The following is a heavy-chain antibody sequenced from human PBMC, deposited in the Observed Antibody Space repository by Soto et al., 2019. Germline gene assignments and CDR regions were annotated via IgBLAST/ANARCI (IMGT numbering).Heavy chain of an antibody. CDR3: ARLATPMTTVTPRAHRWYYYYYGEDV. J-gene: IGHJ6*02. Sequence: ASVKVSCKASGYSFADYYMHWVRQAPGQGLEWMGWINPNSGGTNYAQKFQGRVTMTRDTSISTAYMELSRLRSDDTAGYYCARLATPMTTVTPRAHRWYYYYYGEDVWGQGTRVTVSS. CDR2: INPNSGGT. CDR1: GYSFADYY. V-gene: IGHV1-2*02. D-gene: IGHD4-17*01.